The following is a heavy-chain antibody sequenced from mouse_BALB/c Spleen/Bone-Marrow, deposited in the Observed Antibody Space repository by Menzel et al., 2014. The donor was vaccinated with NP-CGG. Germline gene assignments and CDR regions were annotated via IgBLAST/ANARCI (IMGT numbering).Heavy chain of an antibody. Sequence: VHLVESGPGLVAPSQSLSITCTVSEFSLTSYGVHWVRQPPGKGLEWLGVIWAGGSTNYNSALMSRLSISKDNSKSXVFLKMNSLQTDDTAMYYCARGGSSRAWFAYWGQGTLVTVSA. CDR3: ARGGSSRAWFAY. V-gene: IGHV2-9*02. CDR2: IWAGGST. D-gene: IGHD1-1*01. CDR1: EFSLTSYG. J-gene: IGHJ3*01.